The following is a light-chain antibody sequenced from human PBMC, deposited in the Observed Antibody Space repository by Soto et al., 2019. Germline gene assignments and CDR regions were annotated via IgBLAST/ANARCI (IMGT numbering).Light chain of an antibody. CDR3: SSYTSSSIYV. V-gene: IGLV2-23*01. CDR2: EGT. J-gene: IGLJ1*01. CDR1: SSDVGGYNL. Sequence: QSALTQPASVSGSPGQSITVSCAGTSSDVGGYNLVSWYQQHPGKAPKLIIYEGTERPSGISPRFSGSKSGNTASLTISGLQAEDEADYYCSSYTSSSIYVFGSGNKV.